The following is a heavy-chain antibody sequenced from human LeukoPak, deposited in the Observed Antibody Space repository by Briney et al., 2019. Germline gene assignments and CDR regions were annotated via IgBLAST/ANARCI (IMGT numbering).Heavy chain of an antibody. CDR1: GGSFNNYY. Sequence: PSGTLSLTCAVYGGSFNNYYWSWIRQPPGTGLEWIGEINHSGSTKYNPSLKSRVTISVDTSKNQFSLKLTSVTAADTAVYYCARGTGFGVVFNYYQYYMDVWGKGTTVTVS. J-gene: IGHJ6*03. CDR2: INHSGST. D-gene: IGHD3-3*01. CDR3: ARGTGFGVVFNYYQYYMDV. V-gene: IGHV4-34*01.